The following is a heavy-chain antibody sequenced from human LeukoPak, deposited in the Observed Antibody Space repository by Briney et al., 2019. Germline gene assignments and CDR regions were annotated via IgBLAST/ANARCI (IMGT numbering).Heavy chain of an antibody. Sequence: GGSLRLSCAASGFTFSGYEMNWVRQAPGKGLEWVSYISSSGSNKFYADSVKGRFTISRDNAKNSLYLQMSSLRAEDTAVYYCARVTGGNHYYLDYWGQGTLVTVSS. CDR1: GFTFSGYE. V-gene: IGHV3-48*03. J-gene: IGHJ4*02. CDR2: ISSSGSNK. CDR3: ARVTGGNHYYLDY. D-gene: IGHD1-14*01.